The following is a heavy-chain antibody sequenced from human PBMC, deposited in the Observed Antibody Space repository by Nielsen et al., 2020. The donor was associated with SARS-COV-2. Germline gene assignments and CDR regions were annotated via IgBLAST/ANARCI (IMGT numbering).Heavy chain of an antibody. J-gene: IGHJ3*02. CDR2: VHYSGTT. CDR1: GGSISSNTHY. D-gene: IGHD1-26*01. CDR3: ARSGPRRNNAFDI. V-gene: IGHV4-39*01. Sequence: SETLSLTCTVSGGSISSNTHYWDWIRQPPGKGLEWLGSVHYSGTTYYNPSLKSRVAISIDTSKNQFSLKVTSVTAADTAVYYCARSGPRRNNAFDIWGQGSMVTVSS.